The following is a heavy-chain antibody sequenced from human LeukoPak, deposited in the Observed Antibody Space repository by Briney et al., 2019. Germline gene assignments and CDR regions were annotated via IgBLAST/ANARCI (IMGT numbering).Heavy chain of an antibody. CDR1: GGCISSGAYS. D-gene: IGHD6-13*01. V-gene: IGHV4-30-4*07. CDR2: ISYSGST. Sequence: PSETLSLTCAVSGGCISSGAYSWSWIRQPPGKGLEWIGYISYSGSTYYNPSLKSRVTISVDTSKNQLSLRLSSVTAADTAVYYCARYSSSWPFDYWGQGTLVTVSS. CDR3: ARYSSSWPFDY. J-gene: IGHJ4*02.